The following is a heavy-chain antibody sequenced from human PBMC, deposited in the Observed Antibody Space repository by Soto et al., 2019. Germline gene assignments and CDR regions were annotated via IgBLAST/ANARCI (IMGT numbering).Heavy chain of an antibody. CDR2: ISGSGSST. CDR3: AKDELGYCSGGSCYSWFDP. V-gene: IGHV3-23*01. Sequence: GGSLRLSCAASGFTFSSYSMNWVRQAPGKGLEWVSAISGSGSSTYYADSVKGRFTISRDNSKNTLYLQMNSLRAEDTAVYYCAKDELGYCSGGSCYSWFDPWGQGTLVTVSS. J-gene: IGHJ5*02. D-gene: IGHD2-15*01. CDR1: GFTFSSYS.